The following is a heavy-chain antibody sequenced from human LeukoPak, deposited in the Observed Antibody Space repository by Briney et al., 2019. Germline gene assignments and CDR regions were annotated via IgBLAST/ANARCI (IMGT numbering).Heavy chain of an antibody. V-gene: IGHV1-69*13. J-gene: IGHJ4*02. Sequence: GASVKVSCKASGGTFSSYAISWVRQAPGQGLEWMGGIIPIFGTANYAQKFQGRVTITADESTSTAYMELSSLRSEDTAVYYCARDNCSGGSCYLDYWGQGTLVTVSS. CDR1: GGTFSSYA. D-gene: IGHD2-15*01. CDR2: IIPIFGTA. CDR3: ARDNCSGGSCYLDY.